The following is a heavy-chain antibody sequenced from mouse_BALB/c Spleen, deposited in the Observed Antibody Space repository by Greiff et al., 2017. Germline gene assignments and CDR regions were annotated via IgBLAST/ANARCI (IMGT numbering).Heavy chain of an antibody. Sequence: VQGVESGPGLVAPSQSLSITCTVSGFSLTGYGVNWVRQPPGKGLEWLGMIWGDGSTDYNSALKSRLSISKDNSKSQVFLKMNSLQTDDTARYYCARGGYFSYYAMDYWGQGTTVTVSS. CDR3: ARGGYFSYYAMDY. D-gene: IGHD2-3*01. CDR2: IWGDGST. J-gene: IGHJ4*01. V-gene: IGHV2-6-7*01. CDR1: GFSLTGYG.